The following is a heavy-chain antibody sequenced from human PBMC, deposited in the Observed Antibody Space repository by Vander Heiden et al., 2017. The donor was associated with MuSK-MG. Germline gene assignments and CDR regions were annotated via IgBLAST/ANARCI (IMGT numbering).Heavy chain of an antibody. CDR3: AGIVTYYYGSGRADP. D-gene: IGHD3-10*01. CDR2: IIPIFGTA. Sequence: QVQLVQSGAEVKKPGSSVKVSCKASGGTFSSYAISWVRQAPGQGLEWMGGIIPIFGTANYAQKFQCRVTITADKSTSTAYMELSSLRSEDTAVYYCAGIVTYYYGSGRADPWCQGTLVTVSS. J-gene: IGHJ5*02. V-gene: IGHV1-69*06. CDR1: GGTFSSYA.